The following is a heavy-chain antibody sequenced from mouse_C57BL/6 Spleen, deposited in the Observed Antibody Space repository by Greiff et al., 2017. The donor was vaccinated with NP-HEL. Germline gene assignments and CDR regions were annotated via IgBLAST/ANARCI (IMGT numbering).Heavy chain of an antibody. CDR1: GFTFNTYA. Sequence: DVKLQESGGGLVQPKGSLKLSCAASGFTFNTYAMHWVRQAPGKGLEWVARIRSKSSNYATYYADSVKDRFTISRDDSQSMLYLQMNNLKTEDTAMYYCGRGEDSSGYGYAMDYWGQGTSVTVSS. CDR2: IRSKSSNYAT. CDR3: GRGEDSSGYGYAMDY. D-gene: IGHD3-2*02. V-gene: IGHV10-3*01. J-gene: IGHJ4*01.